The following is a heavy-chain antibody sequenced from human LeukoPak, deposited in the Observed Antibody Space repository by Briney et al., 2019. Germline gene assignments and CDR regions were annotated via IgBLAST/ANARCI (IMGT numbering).Heavy chain of an antibody. J-gene: IGHJ4*02. CDR2: FDPEDGET. CDR1: GYTLTELS. Sequence: ASVKVSCKVSGYTLTELSMHWVRQAPGKGLEWMGGFDPEDGETIYAQKFQGRVTITADESTSTAYMELSSLRSEDTAVYYCARAESLYYDFWSGYGGFDYWGQGTLVTVSS. V-gene: IGHV1-24*01. D-gene: IGHD3-3*01. CDR3: ARAESLYYDFWSGYGGFDY.